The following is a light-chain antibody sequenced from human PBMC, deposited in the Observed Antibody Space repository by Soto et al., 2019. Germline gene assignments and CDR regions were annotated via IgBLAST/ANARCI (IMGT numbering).Light chain of an antibody. CDR2: AAS. J-gene: IGKJ5*01. CDR3: QQSYSTPIT. V-gene: IGKV1-39*01. CDR1: QSISSY. Sequence: NQLTQSPSSLSASVGDRVTITCRASQSISSYLNWYQQKPGKAPKLLIYAASSLQSGVPSRFSGSGSGTDFTLTISSLQPEDFATYYCQQSYSTPITFGQGTRLEIK.